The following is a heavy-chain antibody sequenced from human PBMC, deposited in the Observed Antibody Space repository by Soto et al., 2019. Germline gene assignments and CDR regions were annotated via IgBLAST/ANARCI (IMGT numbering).Heavy chain of an antibody. CDR2: ISYDGSNK. CDR3: AKTSHYDILTGANYYYYYGMDV. Sequence: QVQLVESGGGVVQPGRSLRLSCAASGFTFSSYGMHWVRQAPGKGLEWVAVISYDGSNKYYADSVKGRFTISRDNSKNTLYLPMNSLRAEDTAVYYCAKTSHYDILTGANYYYYYGMDVWGQGTTVTVSS. CDR1: GFTFSSYG. V-gene: IGHV3-30*18. D-gene: IGHD3-9*01. J-gene: IGHJ6*02.